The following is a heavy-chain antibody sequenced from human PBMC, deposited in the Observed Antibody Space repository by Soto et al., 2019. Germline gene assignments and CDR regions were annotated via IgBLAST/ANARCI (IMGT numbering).Heavy chain of an antibody. D-gene: IGHD4-17*01. CDR1: GFSFSDSA. V-gene: IGHV3-73*01. J-gene: IGHJ4*02. CDR2: IRSKPKSYAT. Sequence: EVQLVESGGGLVQPGGSLKLSCAASGFSFSDSAVHWVRQASGKGLEWVGRIRSKPKSYATEYGASVKGRFTISRDDSKKMAYLQMSSLKIEDTAVYYCVGDITTSDYWGQGTLVTVSS. CDR3: VGDITTSDY.